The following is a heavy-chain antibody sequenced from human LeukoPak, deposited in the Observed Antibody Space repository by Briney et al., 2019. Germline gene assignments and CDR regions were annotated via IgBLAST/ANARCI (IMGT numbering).Heavy chain of an antibody. CDR2: INSDGSST. Sequence: GGSLRLSCAASGFTFSSYWMHWVRQAPGKGLVWVSRINSDGSSTSYADSVKGRFTISRDNAKNTLYLQMNSLRAEDTAVYYCARARGPRGRHTGCFGVVISHAFDIWGQGTMVTVSS. V-gene: IGHV3-74*01. J-gene: IGHJ3*02. D-gene: IGHD3-3*01. CDR3: ARARGPRGRHTGCFGVVISHAFDI. CDR1: GFTFSSYW.